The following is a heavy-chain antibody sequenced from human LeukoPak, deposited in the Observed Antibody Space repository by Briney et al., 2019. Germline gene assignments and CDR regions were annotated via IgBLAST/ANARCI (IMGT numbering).Heavy chain of an antibody. CDR1: GYTFTSYG. Sequence: ASVKVSCKASGYTFTSYGISWVRQAPGQGLEWMGWISAYNGNTNYAQQLRGRVTMTTDTSTSTAYMELRSLRSDDTAVYYCARGNDSSGYFNPYAEYFQHWGQGTLVTVSS. J-gene: IGHJ1*01. CDR2: ISAYNGNT. D-gene: IGHD3-22*01. V-gene: IGHV1-18*01. CDR3: ARGNDSSGYFNPYAEYFQH.